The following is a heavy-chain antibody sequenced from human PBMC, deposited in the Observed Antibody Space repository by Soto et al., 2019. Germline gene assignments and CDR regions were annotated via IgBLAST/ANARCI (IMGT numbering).Heavy chain of an antibody. CDR3: ARARVTTTVLDFDY. CDR2: IYYSGST. D-gene: IGHD4-17*01. Sequence: PSETLSLTCTVSGGSISSYYWSWIRQPPGKGLEWIGYIYYSGSTNYNPSLKSRVTISVDTSKNQFSLKLSSVTAADTAVYYCARARVTTTVLDFDYWGQGTLVTVS. CDR1: GGSISSYY. V-gene: IGHV4-59*01. J-gene: IGHJ4*02.